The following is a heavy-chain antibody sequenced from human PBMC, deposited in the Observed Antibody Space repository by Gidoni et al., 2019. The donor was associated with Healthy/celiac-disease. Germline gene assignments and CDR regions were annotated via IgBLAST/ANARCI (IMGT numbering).Heavy chain of an antibody. D-gene: IGHD1-26*01. CDR1: GFTFSSYA. V-gene: IGHV3-23*01. J-gene: IGHJ4*02. CDR3: ANGARGLGATDY. CDR2: ISGSGGST. Sequence: EVQLLESGGGLVQPGGSLRLSCAACGFTFSSYAFGWVRQAPGKGLEWVSAISGSGGSTYYADSVKGRFTISRDNSKNTLYLQMNSLRAEDTAVYYCANGARGLGATDYWGQGTLVTVSS.